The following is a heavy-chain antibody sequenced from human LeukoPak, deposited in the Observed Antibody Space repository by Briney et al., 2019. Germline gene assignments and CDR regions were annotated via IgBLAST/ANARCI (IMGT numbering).Heavy chain of an antibody. J-gene: IGHJ3*02. CDR2: INTNTGNP. V-gene: IGHV7-4-1*02. Sequence: ASVKVSCKASGYTFTSYAMNWVRQAPGQGLEWMGWINTNTGNPTYAQGFTGRFVFSLDTSVSTAYLQISSLKAEDTAVYYCARVRQWATINAFDIWGQGTMVTVSS. CDR3: ARVRQWATINAFDI. CDR1: GYTFTSYA. D-gene: IGHD6-19*01.